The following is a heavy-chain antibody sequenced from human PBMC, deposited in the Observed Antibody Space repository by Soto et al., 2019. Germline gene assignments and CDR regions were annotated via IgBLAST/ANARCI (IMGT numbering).Heavy chain of an antibody. J-gene: IGHJ6*02. CDR1: AFSFPGAW. CDR3: GTDIGVYGLDI. CDR2: IKSKSDGGTT. V-gene: IGHV3-15*01. Sequence: EVQLVESGGGLLKPGGSLRLSCAASAFSFPGAWMTWVRQAPGKGLEWVGRIKSKSDGGTTDYAAPVKGRFTISRDDSQHTLYLQMSSLRTEDTAVYYCGTDIGVYGLDIWGQGTTVTVSS. D-gene: IGHD3-10*01.